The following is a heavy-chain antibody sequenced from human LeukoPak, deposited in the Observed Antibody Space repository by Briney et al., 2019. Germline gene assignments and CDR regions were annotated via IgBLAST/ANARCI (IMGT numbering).Heavy chain of an antibody. D-gene: IGHD3-10*01. J-gene: IGHJ4*02. CDR1: GASISGSGYY. CDR2: IYDSGST. V-gene: IGHV4-39*02. Sequence: PSETLSLTCTVSGASISGSGYYWGWIRQPPGKGLEWIGNIYDSGSTYYNASLQSRVTISIDTSKNQFSLRLSSVTAADTAMYYCARDAPYYYGSGSQKYYFDYWGQGTLVTVSS. CDR3: ARDAPYYYGSGSQKYYFDY.